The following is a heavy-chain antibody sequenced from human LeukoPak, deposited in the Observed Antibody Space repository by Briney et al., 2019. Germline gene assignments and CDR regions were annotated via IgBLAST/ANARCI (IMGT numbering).Heavy chain of an antibody. D-gene: IGHD6-19*01. J-gene: IGHJ4*02. V-gene: IGHV3-23*05. CDR2: IDKTTYPT. CDR3: AKFEGATIPGWFNDY. Sequence: GGSLRLSCAASEFIFSDYAMGWVGQAPGKGLEWVSTIDKTTYPTFYADSVKGRFTISRDNSKNTLYLQMNSLRTEDTAVYFCAKFEGATIPGWFNDYWGQGTLVTVSS. CDR1: EFIFSDYA.